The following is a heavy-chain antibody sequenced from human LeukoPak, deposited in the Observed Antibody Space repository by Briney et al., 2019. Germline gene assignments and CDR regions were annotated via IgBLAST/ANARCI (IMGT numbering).Heavy chain of an antibody. J-gene: IGHJ6*03. Sequence: SETLSLTCTVSGGSISSHYWSWIRQPPGKGLEWIGYIYYSGSTNYNPSLKCRVTISVDTSKNQFSLKLSSVTAADTAVYYCATRAAYCSSTSCPRDYYYYMDVWGKGTTVTVSS. CDR3: ATRAAYCSSTSCPRDYYYYMDV. V-gene: IGHV4-59*11. D-gene: IGHD2-2*01. CDR2: IYYSGST. CDR1: GGSISSHY.